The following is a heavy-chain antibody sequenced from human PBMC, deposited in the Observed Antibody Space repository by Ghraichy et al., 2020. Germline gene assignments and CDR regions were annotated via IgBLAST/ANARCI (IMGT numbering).Heavy chain of an antibody. CDR1: SGSISSSSYF. CDR3: ARHLHLLQLVDPLYYFHY. CDR2: IFYTGST. V-gene: IGHV4-39*01. D-gene: IGHD1-1*01. Sequence: SQTLSLTCTVSSGSISSSSYFWAWIHQPPGRGLEWIGSIFYTGSTYYNPSLKSRVTISVDTSKNQFSLKLGSVTAADTAVYYCARHLHLLQLVDPLYYFHYWGQGTLVTVSS. J-gene: IGHJ4*02.